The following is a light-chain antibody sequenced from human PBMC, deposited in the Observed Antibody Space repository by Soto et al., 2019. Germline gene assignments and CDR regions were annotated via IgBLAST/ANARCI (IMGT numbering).Light chain of an antibody. Sequence: EIVLAQFPGPLSVSAGERNTLSCKAGQSVSSSLAWYQQKPGQAPRLLIYGASTRATGILARFSGSGSGTEFTLTISSLQSADFVVYYCQQYNNGPPGTFGRGTKVDIK. V-gene: IGKV3-15*01. CDR3: QQYNNGPPGT. CDR1: QSVSSS. CDR2: GAS. J-gene: IGKJ4*02.